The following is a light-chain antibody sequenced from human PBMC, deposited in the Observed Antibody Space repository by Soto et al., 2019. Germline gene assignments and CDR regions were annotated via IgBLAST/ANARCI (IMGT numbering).Light chain of an antibody. J-gene: IGKJ1*01. Sequence: DIQMTQSPSTLSASVGDRVSITCRASQTINNLMAWYQQKPGQAPKLLIYKASNLETGVPSRFSGSGSGTECTLTISSLQPDDVATYYCQQYETFSGTFGPGTKVDIK. CDR1: QTINNL. CDR3: QQYETFSGT. V-gene: IGKV1-5*03. CDR2: KAS.